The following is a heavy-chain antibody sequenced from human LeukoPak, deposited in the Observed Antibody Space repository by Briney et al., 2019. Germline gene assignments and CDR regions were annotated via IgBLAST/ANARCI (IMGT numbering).Heavy chain of an antibody. D-gene: IGHD2-2*01. CDR2: ISGGGDST. CDR1: GFTSSDYA. J-gene: IGHJ4*02. Sequence: RRSLRLSCAASGFTSSDYAMTWVRQTPGKGLEWVSVISGGGDSTDYADSMKGRFTISRDNSKNTLYLQMNSLRAEDTALYYCAKLGCTGTICYANYWGQGTLVTVSS. V-gene: IGHV3-23*01. CDR3: AKLGCTGTICYANY.